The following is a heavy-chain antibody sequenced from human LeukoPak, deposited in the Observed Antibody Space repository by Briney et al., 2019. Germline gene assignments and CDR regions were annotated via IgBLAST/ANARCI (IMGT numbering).Heavy chain of an antibody. CDR3: VRDRTLGVRDGFILA. Sequence: GGSLRLSCAASGFTFSAYNMIWVRQAPGKGLEWLSFISGSSSAIYYADSVQGRFTISRDNAKNSLSLQMSSLRVEDTAVYYCVRDRTLGVRDGFILAWGQGTLVTVSS. D-gene: IGHD5-24*01. CDR1: GFTFSAYN. CDR2: ISGSSSAI. J-gene: IGHJ5*02. V-gene: IGHV3-48*01.